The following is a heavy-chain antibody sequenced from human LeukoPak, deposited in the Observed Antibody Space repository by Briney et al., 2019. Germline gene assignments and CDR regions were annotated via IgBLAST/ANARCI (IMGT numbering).Heavy chain of an antibody. J-gene: IGHJ4*02. CDR1: GFTFSSYA. V-gene: IGHV3-23*01. D-gene: IGHD6-19*01. CDR2: ISGSGGST. CDR3: ARNTYSSGWYVLFY. Sequence: SCKASGFTFSSYAMSWVRQAPGKGLEWVSAISGSGGSTYYADSVKGRFTISRDNSKNTLYLQMNSLRAEDTAVYYCARNTYSSGWYVLFYWGQGTLVTVSS.